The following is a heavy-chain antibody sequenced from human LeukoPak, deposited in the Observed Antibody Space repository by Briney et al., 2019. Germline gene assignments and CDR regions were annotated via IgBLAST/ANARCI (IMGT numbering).Heavy chain of an antibody. J-gene: IGHJ3*02. CDR1: GGSISSSNW. CDR2: IYHSGST. D-gene: IGHD3-10*01. CDR3: AISYYYGSGSYYNAPLNAFDI. Sequence: SGTLSLTCAVSGGSISSSNWWSWVRQPPGKGLEWIGEIYHSGSTNYNPSLKSRVTISVDKSKNQFSLKLSSVTAADTAVYYCAISYYYGSGSYYNAPLNAFDIWGQGTMVTVSS. V-gene: IGHV4-4*02.